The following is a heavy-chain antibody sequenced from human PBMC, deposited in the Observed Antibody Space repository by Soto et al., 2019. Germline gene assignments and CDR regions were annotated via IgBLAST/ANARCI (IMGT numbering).Heavy chain of an antibody. J-gene: IGHJ6*02. V-gene: IGHV4-31*03. Sequence: QVQLQESGPGLVKPSQTLSLTCTVSGGSISSGGYYWSWIRQHPGKGLEWIGYIYYSGSTYYNPSRKSRVTISVDPSKDKFSLKLRSVTAADTAVYYCARDFTDSSGPTLGMGVWGQGTTVTVSS. CDR2: IYYSGST. D-gene: IGHD6-19*01. CDR1: GGSISSGGYY. CDR3: ARDFTDSSGPTLGMGV.